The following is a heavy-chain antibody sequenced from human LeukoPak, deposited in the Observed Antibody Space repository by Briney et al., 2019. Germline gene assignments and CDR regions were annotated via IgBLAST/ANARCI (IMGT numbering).Heavy chain of an antibody. D-gene: IGHD2-15*01. J-gene: IGHJ4*02. CDR3: TRDTGCSGGTCYSLYDY. V-gene: IGHV3-7*01. Sequence: QPGGSLRLSCAASGFTFNSFWMTWVRQAPGKGLEWVANIKEDGSEKYYVDSVKGRFTISRDNAKNSLYLQLNSLRAEDTAVYYCTRDTGCSGGTCYSLYDYWGQGTLVTVSS. CDR1: GFTFNSFW. CDR2: IKEDGSEK.